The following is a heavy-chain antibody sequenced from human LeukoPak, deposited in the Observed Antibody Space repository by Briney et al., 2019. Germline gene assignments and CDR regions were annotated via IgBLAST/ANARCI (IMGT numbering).Heavy chain of an antibody. CDR2: IYYSGST. J-gene: IGHJ4*02. D-gene: IGHD3-3*01. CDR3: ARADYDFWSGYPAPFDY. CDR1: GGSISSYY. Sequence: SETLSLTCTVSGGSISSYYWSWIRQPPGKGLEWIGYIYYSGSTNYNTSLKSRVTISVDTSKNQFSLKLSSVTAADTAVYYCARADYDFWSGYPAPFDYWGQGTLVTVSS. V-gene: IGHV4-59*01.